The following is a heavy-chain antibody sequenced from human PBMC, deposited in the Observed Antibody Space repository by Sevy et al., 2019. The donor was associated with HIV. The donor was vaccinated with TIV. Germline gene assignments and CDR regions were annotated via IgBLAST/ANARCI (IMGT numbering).Heavy chain of an antibody. Sequence: GGCLRLSCAASGFTFSDYYMGWIRQAPGRGLEWVSYISGSGSGILYADSVKGRFTVSRDNAKKSLYLQMNSLRTEDAAVYYCGRLAVVATMVDNWGQGSTVTVSS. D-gene: IGHD5-12*01. J-gene: IGHJ4*02. V-gene: IGHV3-11*01. CDR2: ISGSGSGI. CDR3: GRLAVVATMVDN. CDR1: GFTFSDYY.